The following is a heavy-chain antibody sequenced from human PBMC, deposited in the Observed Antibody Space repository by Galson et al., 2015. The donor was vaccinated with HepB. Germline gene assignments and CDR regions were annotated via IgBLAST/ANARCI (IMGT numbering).Heavy chain of an antibody. V-gene: IGHV3-30*19. Sequence: RLVESGGGVVQPGRSLRLSCVASGFTFSSYVMHWVRQAPGQGLEWVAVISYDGSNKYYADSVKGRFTISRDNSKNTLYLQMNSLRAEDTAVYYCARDPSYSYFDLWGRGTLVTVSS. CDR2: ISYDGSNK. CDR1: GFTFSSYV. J-gene: IGHJ2*01. CDR3: ARDPSYSYFDL.